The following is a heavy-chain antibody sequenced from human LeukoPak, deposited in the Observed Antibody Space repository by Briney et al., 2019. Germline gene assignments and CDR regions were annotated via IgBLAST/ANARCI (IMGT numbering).Heavy chain of an antibody. CDR1: GGSVSSDY. V-gene: IGHV4-59*08. CDR3: ARHPFSSPFDY. Sequence: SETLSLTCTASGGSVSSDYWSWIRQPPGKGLEWIGYIYHTGNSDYNPSLKSRATISLDTSKNQFSLKLTSVTAADTAVYFCARHPFSSPFDYWGQGTLVTVSS. J-gene: IGHJ4*02. CDR2: IYHTGNS. D-gene: IGHD2/OR15-2a*01.